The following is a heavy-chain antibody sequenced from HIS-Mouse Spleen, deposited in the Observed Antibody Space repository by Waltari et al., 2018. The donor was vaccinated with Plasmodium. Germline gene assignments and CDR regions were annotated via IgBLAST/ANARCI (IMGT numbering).Heavy chain of an antibody. J-gene: IGHJ2*01. CDR1: GVTFSSYW. Sequence: EVQLVESGVGMVHPGWSLRFCCAPAGVTFSSYWMSWVRQAPGKGLEWVANIKQAGSEKYYVDSVKVRFTISRDNAKNSLYLQMNSLRAEDTAVYYCASSWYWYFDLWGRGTLVTVSS. V-gene: IGHV3-7*01. CDR2: IKQAGSEK. CDR3: ASSWYWYFDL. D-gene: IGHD6-13*01.